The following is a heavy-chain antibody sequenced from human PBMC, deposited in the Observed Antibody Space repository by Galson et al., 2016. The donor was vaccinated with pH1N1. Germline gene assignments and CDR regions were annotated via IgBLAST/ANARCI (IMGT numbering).Heavy chain of an antibody. CDR2: IYPADSDT. V-gene: IGHV5-51*01. J-gene: IGHJ3*02. Sequence: QSGAEVKKPGESLKISCKGSGYRFSNYWIGWVRQMPGKCLEYMGLIYPADSDTRYSPSIHGQVNLSADKSMTTAYLQWSSLKASDTAMYCCARQGGYNSGRGDFGAFDIWGQGTMVTVSS. D-gene: IGHD6-19*01. CDR1: GYRFSNYW. CDR3: ARQGGYNSGRGDFGAFDI.